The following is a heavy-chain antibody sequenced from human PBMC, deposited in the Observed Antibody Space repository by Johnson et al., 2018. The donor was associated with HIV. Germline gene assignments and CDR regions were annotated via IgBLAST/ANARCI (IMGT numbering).Heavy chain of an antibody. Sequence: QVQLVESGGGVVRPGGSLRLSCAASGFTFSSYAMHWVRQAPGKGLEWVAVISYDGSNKYYADSVKGRFTISRDNSKNTLYLQMNSLRAEDTAVYYCARGGNEIDAFDIWGQGTMVTVSS. CDR3: ARGGNEIDAFDI. V-gene: IGHV3-30*04. CDR2: ISYDGSNK. D-gene: IGHD1-1*01. CDR1: GFTFSSYA. J-gene: IGHJ3*02.